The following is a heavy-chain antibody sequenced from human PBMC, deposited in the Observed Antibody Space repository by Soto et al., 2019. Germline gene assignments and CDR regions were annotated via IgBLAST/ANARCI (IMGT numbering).Heavy chain of an antibody. Sequence: EVQLVESGGGLVQPGRSLRLSCAASGFTFDDYAMHWVRQAPGKGLEWVSGISWNSGSIGYADSVKGRFTISRDNAKNSLYLRMNSLRAEDTALYYCAKGNRYGSGSPTDYWGQGTLVTVSS. CDR2: ISWNSGSI. J-gene: IGHJ4*02. V-gene: IGHV3-9*01. CDR3: AKGNRYGSGSPTDY. D-gene: IGHD3-10*01. CDR1: GFTFDDYA.